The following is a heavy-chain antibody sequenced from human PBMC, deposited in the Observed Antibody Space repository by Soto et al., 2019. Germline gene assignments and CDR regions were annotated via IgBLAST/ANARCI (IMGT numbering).Heavy chain of an antibody. CDR2: ISAYNGNT. Sequence: QVQLVQSGAEVKKPGASVKVSCKASGYTFTSYGISWVRQAPGQGLEWMGWISAYNGNTNYAQKLQGRVTMTTDTSTSTAYMELRSLRSDDTAMYHCARDYPGVVPAAINVGSDYWGQGTLVTVSS. CDR3: ARDYPGVVPAAINVGSDY. D-gene: IGHD2-2*01. V-gene: IGHV1-18*01. J-gene: IGHJ4*02. CDR1: GYTFTSYG.